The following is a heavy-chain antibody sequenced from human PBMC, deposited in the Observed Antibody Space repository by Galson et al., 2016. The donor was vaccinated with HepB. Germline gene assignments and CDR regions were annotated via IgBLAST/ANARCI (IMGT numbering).Heavy chain of an antibody. Sequence: SVKVSCKASGYDFTSYAMHWVRQAPGQRLEWMGWINPGNGNTKHSQKFQGRVTITRDTSATTAYMELSSLRSEDTAVYYCAMSRGYSPFDYWGQGTLVTVSS. CDR1: GYDFTSYA. CDR3: AMSRGYSPFDY. V-gene: IGHV1-3*01. D-gene: IGHD3-10*01. J-gene: IGHJ4*02. CDR2: INPGNGNT.